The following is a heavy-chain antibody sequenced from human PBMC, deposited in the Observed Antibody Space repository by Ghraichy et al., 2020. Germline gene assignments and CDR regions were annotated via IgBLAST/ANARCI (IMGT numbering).Heavy chain of an antibody. D-gene: IGHD5-24*01. CDR2: MSSSGSTI. Sequence: GGSLRLSCAASGFTFSSYEMNWVRQAPGKGLEWVSYMSSSGSTIYYADSVKGRFTISRDNAKNSLYLQMNSLRAEDTAVYYCARHEIWVTPGAFDIWGQGTMVTVSS. CDR1: GFTFSSYE. V-gene: IGHV3-48*03. J-gene: IGHJ3*02. CDR3: ARHEIWVTPGAFDI.